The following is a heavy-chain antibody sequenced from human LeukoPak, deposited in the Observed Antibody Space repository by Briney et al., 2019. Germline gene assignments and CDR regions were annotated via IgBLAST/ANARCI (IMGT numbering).Heavy chain of an antibody. CDR2: INWNGGST. Sequence: GGSLRLSCAASGFTFDDYGMSWVSQAPGKGREWVSVINWNGGSTGYADSVKGRFTISRDNGKNSLYLQMNSLRAEDTALYHCARAYCSGGSCHDAFDIWGQGTMVTVSS. D-gene: IGHD2-15*01. CDR1: GFTFDDYG. J-gene: IGHJ3*02. CDR3: ARAYCSGGSCHDAFDI. V-gene: IGHV3-20*01.